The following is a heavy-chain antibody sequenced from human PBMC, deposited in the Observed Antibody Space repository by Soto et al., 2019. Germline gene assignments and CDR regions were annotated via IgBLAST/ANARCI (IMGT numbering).Heavy chain of an antibody. V-gene: IGHV4-34*01. CDR1: GGSFSGYY. J-gene: IGHJ4*02. Sequence: QVQLQQWGAGLLKPSETLSLTCAVYGGSFSGYYWSWIRQPPGKGLEWLGELNHSGSTNYNPSLKSRVTISVDTSKNQCSLRLSSVTAADTAVYYCAGGGIAARSGFDYWGQGTLVTVSS. D-gene: IGHD6-13*01. CDR3: AGGGIAARSGFDY. CDR2: LNHSGST.